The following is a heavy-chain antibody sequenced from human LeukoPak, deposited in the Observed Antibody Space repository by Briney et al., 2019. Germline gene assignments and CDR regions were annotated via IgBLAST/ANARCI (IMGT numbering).Heavy chain of an antibody. D-gene: IGHD3-22*01. CDR2: IYHSGST. Sequence: SETLSLTCAVYGGSFSGYYWSWIRQPPGKGLEWIGSIYHSGSTYYNPSLKSRVTISVDTSKNQFSLKLSSVTAADTAVYYCARVADYYDSSGAFDAFDIWGQGTMVTVSS. J-gene: IGHJ3*02. CDR3: ARVADYYDSSGAFDAFDI. CDR1: GGSFSGYY. V-gene: IGHV4-34*01.